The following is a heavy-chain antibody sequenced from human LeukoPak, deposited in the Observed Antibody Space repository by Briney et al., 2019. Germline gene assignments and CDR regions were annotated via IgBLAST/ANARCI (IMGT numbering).Heavy chain of an antibody. J-gene: IGHJ4*02. CDR1: GGSFRGYY. CDR3: ARQVVAVAGTGYFDY. V-gene: IGHV4-34*01. Sequence: SETLSLTCAVYGGSFRGYYWSCIRQPPGKGLEWIGSIYYSGSTYYNASLKSRGTISVDTSKNQFSLKLNSVTAADTAVYFCARQVVAVAGTGYFDYWGQGTLVTVSS. CDR2: IYYSGST. D-gene: IGHD6-19*01.